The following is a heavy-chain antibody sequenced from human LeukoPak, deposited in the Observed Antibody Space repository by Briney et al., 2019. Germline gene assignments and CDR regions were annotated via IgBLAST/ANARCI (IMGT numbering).Heavy chain of an antibody. CDR1: GESFSGDF. CDR2: INHRGRT. V-gene: IGHV4-34*01. D-gene: IGHD3-22*01. J-gene: IGHJ4*02. Sequence: SETLSLTCGVYGESFSGDFWTWLRQAPGKGLEWIGEINHRGRTNYSPSLTGRVTISVDTSMNQFSLQLRSVTAADTALYYCTRGQYDSGGYHYGIRAFYFDYWGQGILVTVSS. CDR3: TRGQYDSGGYHYGIRAFYFDY.